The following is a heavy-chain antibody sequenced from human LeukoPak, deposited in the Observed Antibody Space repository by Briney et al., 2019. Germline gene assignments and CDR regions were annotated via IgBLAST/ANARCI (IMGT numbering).Heavy chain of an antibody. V-gene: IGHV3-21*01. CDR1: GFTFSSYS. J-gene: IGHJ4*02. CDR3: ARGNSGYDY. Sequence: GGSLRLSCAASGFTFSSYSMNWVRQAQGKGLEWVSSISSGSSYIYYADSVKGRFTISRDNAKNSLYLQMNSLRDEDTGVYYCARGNSGYDYWGQGTLVTVSS. D-gene: IGHD5-12*01. CDR2: ISSGSSYI.